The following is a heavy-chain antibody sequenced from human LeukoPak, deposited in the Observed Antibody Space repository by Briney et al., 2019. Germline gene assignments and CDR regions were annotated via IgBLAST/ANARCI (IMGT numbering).Heavy chain of an antibody. CDR3: ASRTDEYSGGSPRQANYYFDY. V-gene: IGHV4-34*01. CDR1: GGSISGYY. Sequence: KPSETLSLTCAVYGGSISGYYWSWIRQPPGKGLEWIGEINHSGSTNYNPSLKSRVTISVDTSKNQFSLKLTSVTAADTAVYYCASRTDEYSGGSPRQANYYFDYWGQGTLVTVSS. D-gene: IGHD2-15*01. J-gene: IGHJ4*02. CDR2: INHSGST.